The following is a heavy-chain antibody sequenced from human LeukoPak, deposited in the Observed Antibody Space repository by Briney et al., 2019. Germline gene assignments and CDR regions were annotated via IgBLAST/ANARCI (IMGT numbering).Heavy chain of an antibody. Sequence: SGGSLRLSCAASGFILSTHGMHWVRQAPGKGLEWVAGMWYDGSREDYADSVKGRFTSSRDMSKNTLNLQMNSLRVEDTAMFYCARDLSFGSLDFWGQGTLVTVSS. D-gene: IGHD1-26*01. CDR1: GFILSTHG. CDR3: ARDLSFGSLDF. J-gene: IGHJ4*02. CDR2: MWYDGSRE. V-gene: IGHV3-33*01.